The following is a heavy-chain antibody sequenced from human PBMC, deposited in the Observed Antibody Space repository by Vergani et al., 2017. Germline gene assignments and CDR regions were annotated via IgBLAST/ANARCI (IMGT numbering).Heavy chain of an antibody. D-gene: IGHD3-3*01. CDR2: IRSKAYGGTT. V-gene: IGHV3-49*05. Sequence: VQLVQSGGGLVKPGRSLRLSCTASGFTFGDYAMSWFRQAPGKGLEWVGFIRSKAYGGTTEYAASVKGRFTISRDDSKSIAYLQMNSLKTEDTAVYYCTRVSRFLEWLLSDYWGQGTLVTVSS. J-gene: IGHJ4*02. CDR3: TRVSRFLEWLLSDY. CDR1: GFTFGDYA.